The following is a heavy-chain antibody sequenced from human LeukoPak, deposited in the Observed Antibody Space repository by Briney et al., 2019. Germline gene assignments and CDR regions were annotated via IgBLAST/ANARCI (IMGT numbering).Heavy chain of an antibody. Sequence: GGSLRLSCVASGFTFDDYGMSWVRQAPGKGLEWVSGINWNGGSTGYADSVKGRFTISRDNSKNTLFLQMVSLRAEDTAVYYCAKFEGALLGNYYMDVWGKGTTVTVSS. CDR1: GFTFDDYG. CDR2: INWNGGST. V-gene: IGHV3-20*04. J-gene: IGHJ6*03. CDR3: AKFEGALLGNYYMDV.